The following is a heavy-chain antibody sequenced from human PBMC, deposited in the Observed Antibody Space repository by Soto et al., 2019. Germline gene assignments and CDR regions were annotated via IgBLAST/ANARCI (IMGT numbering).Heavy chain of an antibody. CDR1: GYALTELS. J-gene: IGHJ3*02. V-gene: IGHV1-24*01. Sequence: ASVKVSCKVSGYALTELSMHWVRQAPGKGLEWMGGFDPEDGETTYAQKFQGRVTMTEDTSTDTAYMELSSLRSEDTAVYYCATFPRVRFLEWLWPDQCAFEIWGQGTMVTVAS. D-gene: IGHD3-3*01. CDR3: ATFPRVRFLEWLWPDQCAFEI. CDR2: FDPEDGET.